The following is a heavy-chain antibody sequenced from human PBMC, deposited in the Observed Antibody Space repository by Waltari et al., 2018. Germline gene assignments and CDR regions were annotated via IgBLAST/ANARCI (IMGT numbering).Heavy chain of an antibody. V-gene: IGHV3-48*03. CDR1: GFTFSSYD. Sequence: EVQLVGSGGGLVQPGGSLRLSCAASGFTFSSYDMNWVRQAPGKGLAWVSYISSSGSTIYYADSVKGRFTISRDNAKNSLYLQMNSLRAEDTAVYYCARDGTVTRPFFDYWGQGTLVTVSS. CDR3: ARDGTVTRPFFDY. D-gene: IGHD4-17*01. J-gene: IGHJ4*02. CDR2: ISSSGSTI.